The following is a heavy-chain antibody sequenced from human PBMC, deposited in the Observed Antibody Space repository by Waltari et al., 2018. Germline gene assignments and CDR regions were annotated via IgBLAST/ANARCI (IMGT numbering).Heavy chain of an antibody. J-gene: IGHJ4*02. CDR1: GFPFSSSW. D-gene: IGHD5-12*01. V-gene: IGHV3-74*01. CDR2: NNNEGTRT. Sequence: EVHLVESGGGLLQPGGSLRLSCAASGFPFSSSWVHWVRRAPGMGLVWVSRNNNEGTRTTYADSVKGRFTISRDNAKNMLYLEMNSLRAEDTAVYYCARVGEGEMATIAALDYWGQGTLVTVSS. CDR3: ARVGEGEMATIAALDY.